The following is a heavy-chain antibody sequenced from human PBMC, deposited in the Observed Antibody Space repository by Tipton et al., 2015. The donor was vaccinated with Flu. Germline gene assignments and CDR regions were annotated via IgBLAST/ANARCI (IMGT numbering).Heavy chain of an antibody. J-gene: IGHJ2*01. CDR2: ISGSGGST. D-gene: IGHD1-26*01. V-gene: IGHV3-23*01. Sequence: SLRLSCAASGFTFSSYAMGWVRQAPGKGLEWVSAISGSGGSTYYADSVKGRFTISRDNSKNTLYLQMNSLRAEDTAVYYCATLGATRNWYFDLWGRGTLVTVSS. CDR1: GFTFSSYA. CDR3: ATLGATRNWYFDL.